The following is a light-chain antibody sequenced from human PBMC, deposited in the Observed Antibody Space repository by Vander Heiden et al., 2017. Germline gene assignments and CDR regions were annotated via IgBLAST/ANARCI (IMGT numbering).Light chain of an antibody. Sequence: AIRMTHTPSPFSASPGDRVTLTCRGSQGIISYFAWYQQKPGEAPTLLIYAAATLQGGVPSSISSSGSATDFTLTISCLLSEDFAAYYCQQYYSYPHTFGQGTKVEIK. CDR1: QGIISY. J-gene: IGKJ1*01. V-gene: IGKV1-8*01. CDR2: AAA. CDR3: QQYYSYPHT.